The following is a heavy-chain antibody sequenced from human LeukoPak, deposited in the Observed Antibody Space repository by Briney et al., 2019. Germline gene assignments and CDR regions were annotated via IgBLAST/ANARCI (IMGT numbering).Heavy chain of an antibody. J-gene: IGHJ6*02. CDR1: GFTFSSYA. CDR3: AKDGGYDFWSGYYYYGMDV. Sequence: GGSLRLSCAASGFTFSSYAMSWVRQAPGKGLEWVSAISGSGGSTYYADSVKGRFTISRDNSKNTLYLQMNSLRAEDTAVYYCAKDGGYDFWSGYYYYGMDVWGQGTTVTVSS. D-gene: IGHD3-3*01. V-gene: IGHV3-23*01. CDR2: ISGSGGST.